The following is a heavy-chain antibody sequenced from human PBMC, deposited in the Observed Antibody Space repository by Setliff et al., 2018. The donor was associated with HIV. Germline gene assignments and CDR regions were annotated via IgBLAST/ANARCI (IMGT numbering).Heavy chain of an antibody. Sequence: SETLSLTCTVSGYSISTGYNWGCIRQPPGKGLEWIGSMHHSGSTYFTPSLKSRVTLSVDTSRNHFSLKLSSVTAADTAVYYCARHGLAGATVDYWGQGTLVTVSS. V-gene: IGHV4-38-2*02. J-gene: IGHJ4*02. CDR3: ARHGLAGATVDY. D-gene: IGHD1-26*01. CDR1: GYSISTGYN. CDR2: MHHSGST.